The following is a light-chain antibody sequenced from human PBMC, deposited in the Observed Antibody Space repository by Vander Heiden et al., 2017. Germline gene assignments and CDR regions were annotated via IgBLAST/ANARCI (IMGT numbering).Light chain of an antibody. CDR1: SSNIGAGYD. CDR2: ANS. J-gene: IGLJ2*01. V-gene: IGLV1-40*01. CDR3: QSYDSSLSGSL. Sequence: QSVLTPPPSLPGAPAQRVTFPCTGSSSNIGAGYDVHWYQQLPGTAPKLLISANSNRPSGVPDRFSGSKSGTSASLAITGLQAEDEADYYCQSYDSSLSGSLFGGGTKLTVL.